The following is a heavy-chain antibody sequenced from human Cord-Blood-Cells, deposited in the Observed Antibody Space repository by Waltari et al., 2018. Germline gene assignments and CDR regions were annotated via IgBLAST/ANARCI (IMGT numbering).Heavy chain of an antibody. CDR3: ARGLGGDYPDFDY. V-gene: IGHV1-8*01. D-gene: IGHD4-17*01. J-gene: IGHJ4*02. CDR2: RNPNIGNT. CDR1: GYTFTSSE. Sequence: QVQLVQSGAEVKKPGASAKVSCKASGYTFTSSEINWVGKATGQGLEWMVWRNPNIGNTGYAQKFQGRVTMTRNTSISTAYRELSSLRSEDTAVYYCARGLGGDYPDFDYWGQGTLVTVSS.